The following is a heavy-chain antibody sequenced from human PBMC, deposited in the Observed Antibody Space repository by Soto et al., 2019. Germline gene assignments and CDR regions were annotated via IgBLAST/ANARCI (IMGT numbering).Heavy chain of an antibody. CDR3: ARDKVVVPAAIGYYYGMDV. D-gene: IGHD2-2*02. CDR1: VGTFSSYA. V-gene: IGHV1-69*13. J-gene: IGHJ6*02. Sequence: SVKVSCKASVGTFSSYAISWVRQAPGQGLEWMGGIIPIFGTANYAQKFQGRVTITADESTSTAYMELSSLRSEDTAVYYCARDKVVVPAAIGYYYGMDVWGQGTTVTVSS. CDR2: IIPIFGTA.